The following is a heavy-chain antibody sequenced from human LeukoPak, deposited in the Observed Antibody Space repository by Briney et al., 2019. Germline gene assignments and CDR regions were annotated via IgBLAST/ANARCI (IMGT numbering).Heavy chain of an antibody. V-gene: IGHV3-30*02. CDR1: GFTFSSYG. CDR2: IRYDGSNK. D-gene: IGHD3-22*01. Sequence: PGGSLRLSCAASGFTFSSYGMHWVRQAPGKGLEWVAFIRYDGSNKYYADSVKGRFTISRDNSKNTLYLQMNSLRAEDTAAYYCASVYYYDSSGYSTYYFDYWGQGTLVTVSS. CDR3: ASVYYYDSSGYSTYYFDY. J-gene: IGHJ4*02.